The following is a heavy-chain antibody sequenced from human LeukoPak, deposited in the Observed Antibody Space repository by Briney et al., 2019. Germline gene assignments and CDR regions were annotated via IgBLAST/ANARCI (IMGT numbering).Heavy chain of an antibody. V-gene: IGHV3-74*01. CDR2: INSDESTT. Sequence: GGSLRLSCAASGFTFSKHWMHWVRQAPGKGLVWVSRINSDESTTNYADSVKGRFTISRDNAKNTLYLQMNSLRAEDTAVYYCARGSYYLDCWGQGILVTVSS. CDR3: ARGSYYLDC. CDR1: GFTFSKHW. J-gene: IGHJ4*02.